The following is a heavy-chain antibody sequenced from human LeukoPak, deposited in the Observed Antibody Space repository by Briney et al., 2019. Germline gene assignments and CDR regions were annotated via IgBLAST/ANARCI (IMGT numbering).Heavy chain of an antibody. CDR2: XXXYNGNT. Sequence: XGYTFNSYGXXXXGXAXGQXLXXXXXXXXYNGNTNYAQKLQGRVTMTTDTSTSTAYMELRSLRSDDTAVYYCARGLKRFGEHYDAFDIWGQGTMVTVSS. V-gene: IGHV1-18*01. D-gene: IGHD3-10*01. J-gene: IGHJ3*02. CDR1: GYTFNSYG. CDR3: ARGLKRFGEHYDAFDI.